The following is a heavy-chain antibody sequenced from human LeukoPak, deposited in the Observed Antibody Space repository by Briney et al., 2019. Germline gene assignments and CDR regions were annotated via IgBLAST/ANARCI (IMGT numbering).Heavy chain of an antibody. V-gene: IGHV1-18*01. Sequence: ASVKVSCKASGCTFTSYGISWVRQAPGQGLEWMGWISAYNGNTNYAQKLQGRVTMTTDTSTSTANMELRSLRSDDTAVYYCARDSDLGWAVAVTAPFDYWGQGTLVTVSS. CDR2: ISAYNGNT. CDR1: GCTFTSYG. D-gene: IGHD6-19*01. J-gene: IGHJ4*02. CDR3: ARDSDLGWAVAVTAPFDY.